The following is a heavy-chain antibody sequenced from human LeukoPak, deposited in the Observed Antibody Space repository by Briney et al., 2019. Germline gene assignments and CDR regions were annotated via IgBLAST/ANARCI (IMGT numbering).Heavy chain of an antibody. CDR1: GFTVSRNY. Sequence: SGGSLRLSCAASGFTVSRNYMSWVRQAPGKGLEWVSVIYSGGSTNYADSVKGRFTISRDNSKNTLYLQMNGLRAEDTAVYYCAREGYYDSSGQDWGQGTLVTVSS. CDR2: IYSGGST. V-gene: IGHV3-53*01. D-gene: IGHD3-22*01. J-gene: IGHJ4*02. CDR3: AREGYYDSSGQD.